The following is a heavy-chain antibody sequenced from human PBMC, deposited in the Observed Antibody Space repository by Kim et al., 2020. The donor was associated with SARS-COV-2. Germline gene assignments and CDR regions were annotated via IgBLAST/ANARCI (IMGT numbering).Heavy chain of an antibody. V-gene: IGHV1-24*01. J-gene: IGHJ4*02. CDR2: FDPEDGET. D-gene: IGHD3-10*01. CDR1: GYTLTELS. CDR3: ATDHEKKRWLQSGIFDY. Sequence: ASVKVSCKVSGYTLTELSMHWVRQAPGKGLEWMGGFDPEDGETIYAQKFQGRVTMTEDTSTDTAYMELSSLRSEDTAVYYCATDHEKKRWLQSGIFDYWGQGTLVTVSS.